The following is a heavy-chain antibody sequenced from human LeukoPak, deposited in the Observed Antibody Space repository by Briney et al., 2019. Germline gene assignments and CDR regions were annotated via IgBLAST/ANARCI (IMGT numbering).Heavy chain of an antibody. CDR3: ARGHDSSSLYSPKDY. CDR1: GYAFTGYY. J-gene: IGHJ4*02. V-gene: IGHV1-2*02. D-gene: IGHD6-13*01. CDR2: INPNSGVT. Sequence: GASVKVSCTASGYAFTGYYMHWVRQAPGQGLEWMGWINPNSGVTNHAQTFQGRFTMTRDKSISTAYLELSRLRADDTAVYYCARGHDSSSLYSPKDYWGQGTLVTVSS.